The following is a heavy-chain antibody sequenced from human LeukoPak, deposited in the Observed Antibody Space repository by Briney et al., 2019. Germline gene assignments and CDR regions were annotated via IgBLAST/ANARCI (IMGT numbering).Heavy chain of an antibody. V-gene: IGHV1-69*05. CDR1: GGTFSSYA. Sequence: SVKVSCKASGGTFSSYAISWVRQAPGQGLEWMGGIIPIFGTANYAQKFQGRVTITTDESTSTDYMELSSLRSEDTAVYYCAREQTILGYYMDVWGKGTTVTVSS. CDR3: AREQTILGYYMDV. D-gene: IGHD3-3*01. J-gene: IGHJ6*03. CDR2: IIPIFGTA.